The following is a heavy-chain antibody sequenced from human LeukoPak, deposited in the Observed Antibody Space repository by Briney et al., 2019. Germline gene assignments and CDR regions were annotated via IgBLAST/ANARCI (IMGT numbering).Heavy chain of an antibody. D-gene: IGHD5-18*01. CDR1: GATFSRYA. V-gene: IGHV3-23*01. J-gene: IGHJ4*02. Sequence: AGGSLRLSCAASGATFSRYAMSWVRQAPGKGLEWVSAISESGTGTYYADSVKGRFTISRDNSKNTLSLQMNSLRAEDTAVYYCAKDIAQGYTFGSIEQDYWGQGTLVTVSS. CDR3: AKDIAQGYTFGSIEQDY. CDR2: ISESGTGT.